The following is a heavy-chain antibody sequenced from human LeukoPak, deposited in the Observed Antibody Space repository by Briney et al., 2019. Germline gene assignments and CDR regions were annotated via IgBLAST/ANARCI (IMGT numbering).Heavy chain of an antibody. CDR2: IYYSGST. J-gene: IGHJ5*02. CDR3: ARDNHYGNWFDP. V-gene: IGHV4-59*01. D-gene: IGHD3-16*01. CDR1: VASISSYY. Sequence: SETLSLTCTVSVASISSYYWSWIRQPPGKGLEWIGYIYYSGSTNYNPSLKSRVTISVDTSKNQFSLKLSSVTAADTAVYYCARDNHYGNWFDPWGQGTLVTVSS.